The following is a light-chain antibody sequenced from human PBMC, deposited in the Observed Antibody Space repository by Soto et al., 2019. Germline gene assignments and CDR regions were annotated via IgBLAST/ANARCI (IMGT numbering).Light chain of an antibody. CDR3: QQDGSSPIT. V-gene: IGKV3-20*01. Sequence: VLSQSPGTLSLSPGARATLSCRASQSVSSIYLAWYQQKPGQAPSLLIYATSSRATGIPDRFSGSGSGTDFSLTISRLEPEDVAVYYCQQDGSSPITFGQGTRLEIK. J-gene: IGKJ5*01. CDR1: QSVSSIY. CDR2: ATS.